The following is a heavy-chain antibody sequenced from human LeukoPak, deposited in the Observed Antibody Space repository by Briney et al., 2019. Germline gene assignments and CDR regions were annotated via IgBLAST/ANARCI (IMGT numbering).Heavy chain of an antibody. Sequence: GGSLRLSCAASGFTFSSYGMHWVRQAPGKGLEWVAFIRYDGSNKYYADSVKGRFTISRGNSKNTLYLQMNSLRAEDTAVYYCAKDPRAYCGGDCYPGYFDYWGQGTLVTVSS. V-gene: IGHV3-30*02. CDR1: GFTFSSYG. J-gene: IGHJ4*02. CDR3: AKDPRAYCGGDCYPGYFDY. D-gene: IGHD2-21*02. CDR2: IRYDGSNK.